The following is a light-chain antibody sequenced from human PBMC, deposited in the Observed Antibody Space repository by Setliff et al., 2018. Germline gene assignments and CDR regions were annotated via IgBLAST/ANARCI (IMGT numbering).Light chain of an antibody. CDR1: SSDVGSYDF. CDR2: DVS. V-gene: IGLV2-14*03. Sequence: QSALTQPASVSGSPGQSITISCSGTSSDVGSYDFVSWYQQHAGKAPKLITYDVSNRPSGVSNRFSGSKAGNTASLTISGLQADDEADYYCSSYTSSSTYVFGTGTKVTVL. CDR3: SSYTSSSTYV. J-gene: IGLJ1*01.